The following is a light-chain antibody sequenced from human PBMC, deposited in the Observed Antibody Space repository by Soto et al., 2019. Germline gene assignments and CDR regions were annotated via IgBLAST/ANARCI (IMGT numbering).Light chain of an antibody. CDR2: EGS. CDR3: QHYNNWLGT. CDR1: QSVSSY. Sequence: DIVLTQSPATLSLSPGQTATLSFRASQSVSSYLAWYQQKAGQAPRLLIYEGSNRATGIPTRFSGSGSGTDFTLTISRLEPEDFAVYYCQHYNNWLGTFGGGTKVDI. J-gene: IGKJ4*01. V-gene: IGKV3-11*01.